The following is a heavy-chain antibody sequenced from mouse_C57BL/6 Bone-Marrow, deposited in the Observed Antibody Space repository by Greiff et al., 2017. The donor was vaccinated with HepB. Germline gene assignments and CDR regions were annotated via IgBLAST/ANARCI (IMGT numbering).Heavy chain of an antibody. J-gene: IGHJ4*01. D-gene: IGHD1-2*01. V-gene: IGHV10-3*01. Sequence: DVHLVESGGGLVQPKGSLKLSCAASGFTFNTYAMHWVRQAPGKGLEWVARIRSKSSNYATYYADSVKDRFTISRDDSQSMLYLQMNNLETEDTARYCWVGLRRYAMDYWGQGTSVTVSS. CDR1: GFTFNTYA. CDR2: IRSKSSNYAT. CDR3: VGLRRYAMDY.